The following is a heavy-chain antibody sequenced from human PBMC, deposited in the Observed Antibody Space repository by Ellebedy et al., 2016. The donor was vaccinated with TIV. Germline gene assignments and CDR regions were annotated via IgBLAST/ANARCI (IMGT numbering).Heavy chain of an antibody. D-gene: IGHD3-3*01. V-gene: IGHV4-30-4*01. CDR2: LYYTEST. CDR3: ARVVYGDDFLGSPDY. CDR1: GGSISSGDYY. J-gene: IGHJ4*02. Sequence: MPSETLSLTCTVSGGSISSGDYYRTWIRQPPGKGLEWIGYLYYTESTYYNPSLKGRVTFSVDTSKNQFSLKLSSVTAADTAVYYCARVVYGDDFLGSPDYWGQGTLVTVSS.